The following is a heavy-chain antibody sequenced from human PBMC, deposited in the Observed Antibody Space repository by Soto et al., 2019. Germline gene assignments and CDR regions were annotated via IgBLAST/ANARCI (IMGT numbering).Heavy chain of an antibody. J-gene: IGHJ5*02. Sequence: SETLSLTCTVSGGSISSSSYYWGWIRQPPGKGLEWIGSIYYSGSTYYNPSLKSRVTISVDTSKNQFSLKLSSVTAADTAVYYCARHPGGGLRYFDWSPLTGWFDPWGQGTLVTVSS. D-gene: IGHD3-9*01. CDR3: ARHPGGGLRYFDWSPLTGWFDP. CDR2: IYYSGST. CDR1: GGSISSSSYY. V-gene: IGHV4-39*01.